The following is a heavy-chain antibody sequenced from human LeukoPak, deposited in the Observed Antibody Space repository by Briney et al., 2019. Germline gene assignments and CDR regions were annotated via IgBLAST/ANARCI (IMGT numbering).Heavy chain of an antibody. CDR1: GGSISSYY. CDR3: ASNSRAVVAAMGTDAFDI. J-gene: IGHJ3*02. CDR2: IYYSGST. Sequence: SETLSLTCTVSGGSISSYYWSWIRQPPGKGLEWIGYIYYSGSTNYNPSLKSRVTISVDTSKNQFSLKLSSVTAADTAVYYCASNSRAVVAAMGTDAFDIWGQGTMVTVSS. D-gene: IGHD2-15*01. V-gene: IGHV4-59*01.